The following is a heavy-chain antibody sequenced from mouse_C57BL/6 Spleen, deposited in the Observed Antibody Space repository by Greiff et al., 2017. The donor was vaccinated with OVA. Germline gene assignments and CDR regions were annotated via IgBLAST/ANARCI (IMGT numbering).Heavy chain of an antibody. CDR2: INPSNGGT. J-gene: IGHJ3*01. CDR3: ARSASNYFAWFAY. V-gene: IGHV1-53*01. D-gene: IGHD2-5*01. Sequence: VQLQQSGTELVKPGASVKLSCKASGYTFTSYWMHWVKQRPGQGLEWIGNINPSNGGTNYNEKFKSKATLTVDKSSSTAYMQLSSLTSEDSAVYYCARSASNYFAWFAYWGQGTLVTVSA. CDR1: GYTFTSYW.